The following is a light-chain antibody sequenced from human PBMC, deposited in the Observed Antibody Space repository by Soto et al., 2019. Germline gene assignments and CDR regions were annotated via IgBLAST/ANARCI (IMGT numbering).Light chain of an antibody. CDR3: SSYTSISTPYV. CDR2: EVS. V-gene: IGLV2-14*01. Sequence: QSALTQPASVSGSPGQSITISCTGTSSDVGGYNYVSWYQQHPGNAPKLMIYEVSNRPSGVSNRFSGSKSGNTASLTISGLQADDDDDYCCSSYTSISTPYVFGTGTKVTVL. CDR1: SSDVGGYNY. J-gene: IGLJ1*01.